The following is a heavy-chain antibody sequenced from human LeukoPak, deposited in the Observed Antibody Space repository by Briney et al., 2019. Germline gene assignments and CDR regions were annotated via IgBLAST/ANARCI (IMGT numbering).Heavy chain of an antibody. CDR2: IYSGGST. V-gene: IGHV3-66*01. J-gene: IGHJ4*02. Sequence: GGSLRLSCAASGFTFSSYAMSWVRQAPGKGLEWVSVIYSGGSTYYADSVKGRFTISRDNSKNTLYLQMNSLRAEDTAVYYCARGRLLRDYFDYWGQGTLVTVSS. CDR1: GFTFSSYA. D-gene: IGHD5-12*01. CDR3: ARGRLLRDYFDY.